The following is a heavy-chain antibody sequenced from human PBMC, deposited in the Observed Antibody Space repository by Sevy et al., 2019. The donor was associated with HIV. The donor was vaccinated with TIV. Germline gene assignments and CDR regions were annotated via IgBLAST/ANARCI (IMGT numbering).Heavy chain of an antibody. V-gene: IGHV3-33*01. CDR2: IGYDGSNK. CDR3: ARDPRMYGDYLLAYFDY. D-gene: IGHD2-8*01. J-gene: IGHJ4*02. Sequence: GGSLRLSCAASGFAPSTYGMHWVRQAPGKGLEWVAVIGYDGSNKYDADSLKGRFSISRDNSRNTLFLQMDSLRAEDTAVYYCARDPRMYGDYLLAYFDYWGQGTLVTVSS. CDR1: GFAPSTYG.